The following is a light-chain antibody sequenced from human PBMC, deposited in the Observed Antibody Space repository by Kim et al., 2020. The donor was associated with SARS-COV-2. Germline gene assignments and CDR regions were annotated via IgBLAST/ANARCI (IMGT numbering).Light chain of an antibody. CDR2: WAS. J-gene: IGKJ4*01. V-gene: IGKV4-1*01. CDR1: QSVFDSSKNKNS. CDR3: QQFYTTPLT. Sequence: ATIDCKSSQSVFDSSKNKNSLVWYQQQPGQPPQVLIYWASTRKSGVPDRFSGSESGTDFTLTISSLQAEDVALYYCQQFYTTPLTFGGGTKVDIK.